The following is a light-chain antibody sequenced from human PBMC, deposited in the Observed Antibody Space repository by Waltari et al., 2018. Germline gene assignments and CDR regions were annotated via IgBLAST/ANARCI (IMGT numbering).Light chain of an antibody. Sequence: QSALTQPASVSGSPGQSLAVSCTGSSSDVGTYNLVSWYQQHPGKAPTLIIYEATKRPSGVSNRFSGSKSGNMAYRTISGLQAEDEAEYYCCSFAGRSTWVFGTGTKVTVL. CDR3: CSFAGRSTWV. V-gene: IGLV2-23*01. CDR1: SSDVGTYNL. CDR2: EAT. J-gene: IGLJ1*01.